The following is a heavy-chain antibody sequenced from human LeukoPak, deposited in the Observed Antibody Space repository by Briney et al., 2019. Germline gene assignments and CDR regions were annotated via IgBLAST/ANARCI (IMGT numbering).Heavy chain of an antibody. CDR2: IYSEWSRT. CDR1: GFTLSSNW. D-gene: IGHD1-26*01. V-gene: IGHV3-74*01. Sequence: GGSLRLSCAGSGFTLSSNWMHWVRQGPGEGLVWVSRIYSEWSRTNYADSVKGRFTISGDNAKNTLYLQMHGLRAEDTAVYYCARSGRGGAFDIWGQGTMVTVSS. CDR3: ARSGRGGAFDI. J-gene: IGHJ3*02.